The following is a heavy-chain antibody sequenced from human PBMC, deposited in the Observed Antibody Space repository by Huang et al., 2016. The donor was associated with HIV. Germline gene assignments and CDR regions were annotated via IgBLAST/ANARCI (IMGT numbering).Heavy chain of an antibody. CDR2: ISDDGSNK. J-gene: IGHJ6*03. Sequence: QVQLVESGGGVVQPGRSLRLSCAASRFTFSNYAMHWVRQAPGKGLECVAVISDDGSNKYYADSVKGRFTISRDNSKNTLYLQMNSLRAEDTAVYYCARDLWLRDLYYYYYMDVWGKGTTVTVSS. CDR3: ARDLWLRDLYYYYYMDV. D-gene: IGHD5-12*01. V-gene: IGHV3-30-3*01. CDR1: RFTFSNYA.